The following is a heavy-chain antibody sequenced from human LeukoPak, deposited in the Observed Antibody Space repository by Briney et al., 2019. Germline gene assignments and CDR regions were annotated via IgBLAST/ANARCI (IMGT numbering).Heavy chain of an antibody. Sequence: GGSLRLSCVASGFTLSNYAMSWVRQAPGKGLEWVAFIRYDGSNKYYADSVKGRFTISRDNSKNTLYLQMNSLRVEDTAVYYCATLPYYYDSSGSYYFDYWGQGTLVTVSS. CDR2: IRYDGSNK. D-gene: IGHD3-22*01. V-gene: IGHV3-30*02. CDR3: ATLPYYYDSSGSYYFDY. J-gene: IGHJ4*02. CDR1: GFTLSNYA.